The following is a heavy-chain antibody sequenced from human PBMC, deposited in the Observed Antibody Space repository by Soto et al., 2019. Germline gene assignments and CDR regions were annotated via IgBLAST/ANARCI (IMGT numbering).Heavy chain of an antibody. CDR3: ARLYYDSSGYYWHGAFDI. Sequence: AGSLRLSCAASGFTFSSYWMSWVRQAPGKWLEWVANIKQDGSEKYYVDSVKGRFTISRDNAKNSLYLQMNSLRAEDTAVYYCARLYYDSSGYYWHGAFDIWGQGXMVTV. J-gene: IGHJ3*02. V-gene: IGHV3-7*01. CDR2: IKQDGSEK. D-gene: IGHD3-22*01. CDR1: GFTFSSYW.